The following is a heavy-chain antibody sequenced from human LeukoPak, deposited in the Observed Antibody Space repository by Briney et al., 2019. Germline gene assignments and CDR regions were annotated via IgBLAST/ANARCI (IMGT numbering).Heavy chain of an antibody. CDR1: GGSISSDY. V-gene: IGHV4-59*01. CDR3: AGGIAARPGSYYYYGMDV. CDR2: IYYSGST. D-gene: IGHD6-6*01. J-gene: IGHJ6*02. Sequence: SETLSLTCTVSGGSISSDYWSWIRQPPGKGLEWIGYIYYSGSTNYNPSLKSRVTISVDTSKNQFSLKLSSVTAADTAVYYCAGGIAARPGSYYYYGMDVWGQGTTVTVSS.